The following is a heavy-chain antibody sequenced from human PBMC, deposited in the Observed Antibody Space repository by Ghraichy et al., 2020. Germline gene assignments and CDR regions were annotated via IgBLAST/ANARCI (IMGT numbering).Heavy chain of an antibody. CDR2: INHSGST. V-gene: IGHV4-34*01. J-gene: IGHJ4*02. D-gene: IGHD5-18*01. CDR3: ARVPHTAMVTETH. CDR1: GGSFSGYY. Sequence: SETLSLTCAVYGGSFSGYYWSWIRQPPGKGLEWIGEINHSGSTNYNPSLKSRVTISVDTSKNQFSLKLSSVTAADTAVYYCARVPHTAMVTETHWGQGTLVTVSS.